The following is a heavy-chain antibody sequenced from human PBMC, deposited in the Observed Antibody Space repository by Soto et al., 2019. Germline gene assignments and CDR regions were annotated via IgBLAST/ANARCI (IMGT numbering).Heavy chain of an antibody. CDR3: ASSISVAGTDWYFDL. D-gene: IGHD6-19*01. J-gene: IGHJ2*01. V-gene: IGHV3-74*01. CDR2: ISGDATST. Sequence: EVQLVETGGGSVQRGGSLRLSCAASGFTFSNYWMHWVRQAPGKGLVWVSRISGDATSTSYADSVQGRFSISRDNAMNRLYLQMSSLSAEDTAVYYCASSISVAGTDWYFDLWGRGTLVTVSS. CDR1: GFTFSNYW.